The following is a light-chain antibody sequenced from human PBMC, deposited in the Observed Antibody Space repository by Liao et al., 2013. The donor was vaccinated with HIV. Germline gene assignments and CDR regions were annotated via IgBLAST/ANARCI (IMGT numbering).Light chain of an antibody. CDR3: QTWDSSTAHVV. Sequence: SYELSQPTAVSVSPGQTANITCSGDRLGDKYACWYQKKPGQSPVLVIYQDTKRPSGIPERFSGSNSGNTATLTISGTQAMDEADYYCQTWDSSTAHVVFGGGTKLTVL. V-gene: IGLV3-1*01. CDR1: RLGDKY. J-gene: IGLJ2*01. CDR2: QDT.